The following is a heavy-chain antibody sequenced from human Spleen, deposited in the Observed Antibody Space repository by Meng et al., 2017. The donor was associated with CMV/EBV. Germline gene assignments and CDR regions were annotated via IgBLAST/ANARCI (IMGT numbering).Heavy chain of an antibody. CDR1: GFTLSSYE. V-gene: IGHV3-30*02. CDR3: AKTPGRWETLDF. CDR2: IRPDTSGD. J-gene: IGHJ4*02. D-gene: IGHD1-26*01. Sequence: GGSLRLSCAASGFTLSSYEINWVRQAPGKGLEWVSFIRPDTSGDYYTDSVKGRFTISRDTSKNTLYLQMNSLRAEDMAVYYCAKTPGRWETLDFWGQGTLVTVSS.